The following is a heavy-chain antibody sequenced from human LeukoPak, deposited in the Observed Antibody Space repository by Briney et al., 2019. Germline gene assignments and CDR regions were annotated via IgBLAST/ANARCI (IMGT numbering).Heavy chain of an antibody. CDR3: ARELPPVVKYHLDS. Sequence: GRSLRLSCAASGVTLSSYGMRGVRQAPAQGREWGAVVWFDGGDRYYAASVKGLFTITRDNSKSTMSLQLNSLSAEETTVYYFARELPPVVKYHLDSCGPGPLATVSS. CDR1: GVTLSSYG. D-gene: IGHD3-22*01. V-gene: IGHV3-33*01. CDR2: VWFDGGDR. J-gene: IGHJ4*02.